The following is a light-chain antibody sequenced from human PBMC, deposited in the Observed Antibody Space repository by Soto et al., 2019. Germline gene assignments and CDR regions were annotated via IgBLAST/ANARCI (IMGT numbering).Light chain of an antibody. V-gene: IGLV2-14*03. Sequence: QSALTQPASVSVSPGQSITISCTGTSSDISAYNFVSWYQQHPGKAPKLMLYDVNIRPSGVSNRFSGSKSGNTASLTISGLQAEDEADYYCTSWTTSTTMIFGGGTKVTVL. J-gene: IGLJ2*01. CDR1: SSDISAYNF. CDR3: TSWTTSTTMI. CDR2: DVN.